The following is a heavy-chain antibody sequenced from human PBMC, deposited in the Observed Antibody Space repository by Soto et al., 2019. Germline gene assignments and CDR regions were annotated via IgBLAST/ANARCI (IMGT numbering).Heavy chain of an antibody. D-gene: IGHD2-2*01. CDR2: INSDGSRT. Sequence: EVQLVESGGGLVQPGGSLRLSCVASGFTLSSYWMHWVRQAPGEGLVWVSRINSDGSRTDYADSVKGRFTISRDNAKNTLYLQMNSLRAEDTAVYYCARGPTANISPSPGRDFWGQGTLVTVSS. CDR3: ARGPTANISPSPGRDF. V-gene: IGHV3-74*01. CDR1: GFTLSSYW. J-gene: IGHJ4*02.